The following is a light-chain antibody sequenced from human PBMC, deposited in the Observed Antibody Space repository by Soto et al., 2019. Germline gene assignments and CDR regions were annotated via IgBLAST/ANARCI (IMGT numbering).Light chain of an antibody. CDR2: LERSGSY. Sequence: QCVLTQSSSASAALGSSVKLTCTLSSWHSSYIIALHQQQPGKAPRYLMKLERSGSYNRGSGVPELVSGSRSGAERYLTSAHRQLEDEADYYCENWDSNTQLGLGGGTKLTVL. CDR1: SWHSSYI. CDR3: ENWDSNTQLG. V-gene: IGLV4-60*02. J-gene: IGLJ3*02.